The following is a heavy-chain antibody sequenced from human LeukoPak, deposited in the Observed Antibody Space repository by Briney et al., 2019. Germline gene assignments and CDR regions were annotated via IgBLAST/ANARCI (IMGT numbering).Heavy chain of an antibody. D-gene: IGHD6-13*01. V-gene: IGHV3-66*01. J-gene: IGHJ4*02. Sequence: GGSLRLSCAASGFTVSSNYMSWVRQAPGKGLGWVSVIYSGGSTYYADSVKGRFTISRDNSKNTLYLQMNSLRAEDTAVYYCARARGSWGRFSFYYFDYWGQGTLVTVSS. CDR2: IYSGGST. CDR1: GFTVSSNY. CDR3: ARARGSWGRFSFYYFDY.